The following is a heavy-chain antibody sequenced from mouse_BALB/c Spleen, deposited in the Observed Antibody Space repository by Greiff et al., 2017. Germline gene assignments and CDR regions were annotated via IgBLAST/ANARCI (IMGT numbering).Heavy chain of an antibody. CDR3: ARYGTVYWYFDV. CDR1: GYTFTSYT. V-gene: IGHV1-4*01. CDR2: INPSSGYT. D-gene: IGHD4-1*01. Sequence: VQLQQSGAELARPGASVKMSCKASGYTFTSYTMHWVKQRPGQGLEWIGYINPSSGYTNYNQKFKDKATLTADKSSSTAYMQLSSLTSEDSAVYYCARYGTVYWYFDVWGAGTTVTVSS. J-gene: IGHJ1*01.